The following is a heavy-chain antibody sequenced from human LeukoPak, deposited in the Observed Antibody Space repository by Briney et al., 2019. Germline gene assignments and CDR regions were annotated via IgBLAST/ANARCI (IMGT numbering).Heavy chain of an antibody. CDR1: GYSISSGYY. J-gene: IGHJ4*02. CDR3: ARGYCTTTSCSSLDY. D-gene: IGHD2-2*01. Sequence: SETLSLTCTVSGYSISSGYYWGWIRQPPGKGLEWIGSIYHSGSTYYNPSLKSRVTISVDTSKNQFSLKLSSLTAADTAVYYCARGYCTTTSCSSLDYWGQGTLVTVSS. V-gene: IGHV4-38-2*02. CDR2: IYHSGST.